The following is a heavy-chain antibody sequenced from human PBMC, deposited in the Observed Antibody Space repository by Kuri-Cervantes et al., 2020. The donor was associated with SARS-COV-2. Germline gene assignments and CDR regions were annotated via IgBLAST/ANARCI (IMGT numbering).Heavy chain of an antibody. V-gene: IGHV3-30*03. Sequence: GESLKISCAASGFTFSSYGMHWVRQAPGKGLEWVAVISYDGSNKYYADSVKGRFTISRDNSKNTLYLQMNSLRAEDTAVYYCARDYYDSSGYYYPPAFDYWGQGTLVTVSS. CDR2: ISYDGSNK. J-gene: IGHJ4*02. CDR3: ARDYYDSSGYYYPPAFDY. D-gene: IGHD3-22*01. CDR1: GFTFSSYG.